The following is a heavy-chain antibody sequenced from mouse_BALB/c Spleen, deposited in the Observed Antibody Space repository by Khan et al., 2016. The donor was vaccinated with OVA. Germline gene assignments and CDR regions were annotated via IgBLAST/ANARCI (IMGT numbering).Heavy chain of an antibody. V-gene: IGHV14-3*02. Sequence: EVQLQQSGAELVKSGATVKLSFPASGLNIKDTYMHWLKQWPEQGLEWFGRIDPPHGNTKYDPKFQGKATIPADTFSNTAYLQLRSLTSGDTPVYYCASMAKKGGQGTTLTVSS. J-gene: IGHJ2*01. CDR2: IDPPHGNT. CDR3: ASMAKK. CDR1: GLNIKDTY.